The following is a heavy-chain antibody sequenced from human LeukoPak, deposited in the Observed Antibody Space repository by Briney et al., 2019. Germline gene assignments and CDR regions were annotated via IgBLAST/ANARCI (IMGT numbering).Heavy chain of an antibody. CDR3: AKPSVDTSMVDSHFDS. Sequence: ETGGSLRLSCAASGFTFSTYAMSWVRQAPGKGLEWVSGISGSGGSTFYADSVKGRFTISRDNSKNTLCVQMKSLRAEDTAVYYCAKPSVDTSMVDSHFDSWGQGTLVTVSS. V-gene: IGHV3-23*01. CDR2: ISGSGGST. D-gene: IGHD5-18*01. J-gene: IGHJ4*02. CDR1: GFTFSTYA.